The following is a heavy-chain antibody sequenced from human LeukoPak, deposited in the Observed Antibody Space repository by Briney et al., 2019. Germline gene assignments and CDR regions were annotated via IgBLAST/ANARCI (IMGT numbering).Heavy chain of an antibody. CDR3: ARGKTFYGMDV. J-gene: IGHJ6*02. Sequence: KASETLSLTCTVSGGAISSSSYYWGWIRQPPGKGLEWIGSIYYSGSTYYNPSLKSRVTISVDTSKHQFSLKLSSVTATDTGVFCCARGKTFYGMDVWGQGTTVTVSS. V-gene: IGHV4-39*01. CDR1: GGAISSSSYY. CDR2: IYYSGST.